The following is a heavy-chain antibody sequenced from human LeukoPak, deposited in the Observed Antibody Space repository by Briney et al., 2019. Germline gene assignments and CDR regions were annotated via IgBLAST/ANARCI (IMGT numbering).Heavy chain of an antibody. D-gene: IGHD1-26*01. CDR3: ARGLVGATDFDY. V-gene: IGHV4-30-2*05. J-gene: IGHJ4*02. Sequence: SETLSLTCTVSGGSISSGGYYWSWIRQPPGKGLEWIGYIYHSGSTYYNPSLKSRVTISVDTSKNQFSLKLSSVTAADTAVYYCARGLVGATDFDYWGQGTLVTVSS. CDR2: IYHSGST. CDR1: GGSISSGGYY.